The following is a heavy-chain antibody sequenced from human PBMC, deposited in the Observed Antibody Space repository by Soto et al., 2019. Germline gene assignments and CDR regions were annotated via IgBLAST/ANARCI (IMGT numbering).Heavy chain of an antibody. CDR2: ISGSGSVT. J-gene: IGHJ4*02. D-gene: IGHD6-13*01. CDR1: GFNFRSYG. Sequence: EVQLLESGGGLVQPGGSLRLSCVASGFNFRSYGLSWVRQAPGKGLEWVSDISGSGSVTNYADSVKGRFTISRDNSNNTLTLQMDSLRADDTAVYYCAKGGVAAARGYFDHWGQGTRVTVSS. V-gene: IGHV3-23*01. CDR3: AKGGVAAARGYFDH.